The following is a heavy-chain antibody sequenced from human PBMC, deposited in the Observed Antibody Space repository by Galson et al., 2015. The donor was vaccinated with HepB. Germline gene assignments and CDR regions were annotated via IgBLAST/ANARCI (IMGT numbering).Heavy chain of an antibody. J-gene: IGHJ4*02. CDR2: ISYDGSNK. CDR3: AKNGRKLGDIATH. D-gene: IGHD3-16*01. Sequence: SLRLSCAASGFTFSSYGMHWVRQAPGKGLEWVAVISYDGSNKYYADSVKGRFTISRDNSKNTLYLQMNSLRAEDTAVYYCAKNGRKLGDIATHWGQGTLVTVSS. V-gene: IGHV3-30*18. CDR1: GFTFSSYG.